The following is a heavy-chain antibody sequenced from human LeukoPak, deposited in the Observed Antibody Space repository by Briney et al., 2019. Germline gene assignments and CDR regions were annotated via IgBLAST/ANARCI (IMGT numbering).Heavy chain of an antibody. Sequence: PGGSLRLSCAASGFTFSSYEMNWVRQAPGKGLEWVSYISSSGSTIYYADSVKGRFTISRDNAKNSLYLQMNSLRAEDTAVYYCARDFYDFWSGYYIGVLSYWGQGTLVTVSS. J-gene: IGHJ4*02. CDR3: ARDFYDFWSGYYIGVLSY. V-gene: IGHV3-48*03. D-gene: IGHD3-3*01. CDR2: ISSSGSTI. CDR1: GFTFSSYE.